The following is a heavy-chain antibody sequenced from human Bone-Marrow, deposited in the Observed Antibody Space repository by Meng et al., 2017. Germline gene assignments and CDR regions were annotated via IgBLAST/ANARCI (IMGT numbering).Heavy chain of an antibody. D-gene: IGHD1-26*01. Sequence: EVQLVDGGGGLLHLGEFLRLPFEAVGSTFSSYAMSGARQPPGNGLEWLSAITGSGGSTYYADSVKGRFTISRDNSKNTLYLQMNSLRAEDTAIYYCGKQYSGSYEYWGQGTLVTVSS. J-gene: IGHJ4*02. CDR2: ITGSGGST. CDR1: GSTFSSYA. CDR3: GKQYSGSYEY. V-gene: IGHV3-23*04.